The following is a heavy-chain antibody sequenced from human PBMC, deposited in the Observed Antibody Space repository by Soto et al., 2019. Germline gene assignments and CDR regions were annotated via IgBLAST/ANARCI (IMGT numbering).Heavy chain of an antibody. D-gene: IGHD5-12*01. CDR3: AREGGDGYGWEGYWFLDL. CDR2: VVVTSGTV. J-gene: IGHJ2*01. V-gene: IGHV1-69*01. CDR1: GGTFPNSA. Sequence: QVHLVQSGAEVKKPGSSVKVSCKASGGTFPNSAISWVRQAPGQGLEWMGGVVVTSGTVNYAQKFQGRVTITADESTSTAYMEVTSLKSEDTAIYYCAREGGDGYGWEGYWFLDLWGRGTQVTVSS.